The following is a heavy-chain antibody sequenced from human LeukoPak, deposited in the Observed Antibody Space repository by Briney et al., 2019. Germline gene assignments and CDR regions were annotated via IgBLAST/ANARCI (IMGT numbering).Heavy chain of an antibody. CDR3: ARELETTVTTRGLYYYYYGMDV. CDR2: INHSGST. CDR1: GGSFSGYY. J-gene: IGHJ6*02. V-gene: IGHV4-34*01. D-gene: IGHD4-17*01. Sequence: SETLSLTCAVYGGSFSGYYWSWIRQPPGKGLEWIGEINHSGSTNYNPSLKSRVTISVDTSKNQFSLKLSSVTAADTAVYYCARELETTVTTRGLYYYYYGMDVWGQGTLVTVSS.